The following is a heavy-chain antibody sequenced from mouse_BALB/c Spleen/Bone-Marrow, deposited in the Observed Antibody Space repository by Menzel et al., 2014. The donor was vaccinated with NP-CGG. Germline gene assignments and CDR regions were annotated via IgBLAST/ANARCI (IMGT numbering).Heavy chain of an antibody. D-gene: IGHD4-1*01. CDR1: GFTFIDYY. Sequence: EVMLVESGGGLVQPGGSLRLSCVTSGFTFIDYYMNWVRQPPGKALEWVGFIRNKAYGYTTEYSASVKGRFTISRDNSQSILYPQMNTLRAEDSATYYCTRDMGGILFDSWGQGTTLTVSS. CDR3: TRDMGGILFDS. CDR2: IRNKAYGYTT. J-gene: IGHJ2*01. V-gene: IGHV7-3*02.